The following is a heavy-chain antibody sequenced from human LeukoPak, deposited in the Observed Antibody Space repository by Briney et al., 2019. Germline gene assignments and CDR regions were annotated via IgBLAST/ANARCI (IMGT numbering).Heavy chain of an antibody. V-gene: IGHV3-48*04. D-gene: IGHD3-10*01. J-gene: IGHJ4*02. CDR3: ARDFSYYGSGIDF. CDR1: GFTFSSYS. Sequence: GGSLRLSCAASGFTFSSYSMSWFRQAPGKGLEWVAYITSSSSTIYYADSVKGRFTISRDNAKNSLHLQINSLRAEDTAAYYCARDFSYYGSGIDFWGQGTLVTVSS. CDR2: ITSSSSTI.